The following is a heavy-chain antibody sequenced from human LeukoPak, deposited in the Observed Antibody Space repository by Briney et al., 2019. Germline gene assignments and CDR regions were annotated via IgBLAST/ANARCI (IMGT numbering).Heavy chain of an antibody. V-gene: IGHV1-58*01. D-gene: IGHD6-13*01. CDR2: IGVGSGST. CDR3: AAERYSDSCCWFDP. J-gene: IGHJ5*02. CDR1: GFTFSSPA. Sequence: ASVKVSCKASGFTFSSPAVQWVRQARGQHLEWIGWIGVGSGSTSYAQEFQERVTITRDMPTTTAYLELSSLRPEDTAVYYCAAERYSDSCCWFDPWGQGTLVTVSS.